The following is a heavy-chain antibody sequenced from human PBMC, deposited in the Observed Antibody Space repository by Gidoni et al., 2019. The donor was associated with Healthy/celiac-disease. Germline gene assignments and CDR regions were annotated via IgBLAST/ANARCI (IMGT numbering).Heavy chain of an antibody. D-gene: IGHD3-3*01. Sequence: EVQLLESGGGLVQPGGSLRLPCAAAGFTFGSHALRWVSQAPGKGLEWVSAISGSGGSTYYADSVKGRFTTSRDNSKNTLYLQMNSLRAEDTAVYYRAKAPSEITIFGVVTRNYYYGMDVWGQGTTVTVSS. J-gene: IGHJ6*02. CDR1: GFTFGSHA. CDR2: ISGSGGST. CDR3: AKAPSEITIFGVVTRNYYYGMDV. V-gene: IGHV3-23*01.